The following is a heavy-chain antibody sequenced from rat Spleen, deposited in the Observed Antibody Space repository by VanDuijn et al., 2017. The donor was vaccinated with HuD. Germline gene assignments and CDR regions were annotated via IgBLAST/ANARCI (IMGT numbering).Heavy chain of an antibody. J-gene: IGHJ2*01. CDR3: ARHTYYGYYFDY. CDR2: ISYDGSST. Sequence: EVQLVESGGGLVQPGRSLKLSCAASGFTFSDYNMAWVRQAPKKGLEWVATISYDGSSTYYRDSVKGRFTISRDNARNTLHLQMDSLRSEDTATYYCARHTYYGYYFDYWGQGVMVTVSS. CDR1: GFTFSDYN. V-gene: IGHV5-7*01. D-gene: IGHD1-9*01.